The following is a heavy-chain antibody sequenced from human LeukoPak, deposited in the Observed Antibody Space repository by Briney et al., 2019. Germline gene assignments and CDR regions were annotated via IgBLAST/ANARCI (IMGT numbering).Heavy chain of an antibody. D-gene: IGHD2-21*02. J-gene: IGHJ4*02. Sequence: SETLSLTCTVSGYSISSGYYWGWIRQPPGKGLEWIGSIYHSGSTYYNPSLKSRVTISVDTSKNQFSLKLSSVTAADTAVYYCARDPASHIVVVTPYYFDYWGQGTLVTVSS. CDR2: IYHSGST. CDR3: ARDPASHIVVVTPYYFDY. V-gene: IGHV4-38-2*02. CDR1: GYSISSGYY.